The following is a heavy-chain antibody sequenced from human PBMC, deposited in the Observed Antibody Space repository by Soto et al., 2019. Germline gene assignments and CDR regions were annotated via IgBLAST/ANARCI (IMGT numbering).Heavy chain of an antibody. CDR2: MNPNRGNT. Sequence: QVQLVQSGAEVKKPGASVKVSCKASGYTFTSYDINWGRQATGQGIEWLGWMNPNRGNTGYAQEFQDRVPRTRNTSISTAYMELSSLRSEDTAVYYCARTKDYYYYMDVWGKGTTVTVSS. CDR1: GYTFTSYD. CDR3: ARTKDYYYYMDV. J-gene: IGHJ6*03. V-gene: IGHV1-8*01.